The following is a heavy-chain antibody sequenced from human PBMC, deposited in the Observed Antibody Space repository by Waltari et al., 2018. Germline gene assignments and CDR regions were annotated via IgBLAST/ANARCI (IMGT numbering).Heavy chain of an antibody. CDR3: AKDHTSGSWDY. CDR1: GVTFRRYG. Sequence: QVQLVESGGGVVQPGGSLRLSCAAAGVTFRRYGMPWVRQAPGQGLGWVAFVRYDGSNKYDADSVKGRFTISRDNSKNTLYLQMNSLRAEDTAVYYCAKDHTSGSWDYWGQGTLVTVSS. D-gene: IGHD1-26*01. V-gene: IGHV3-30*02. J-gene: IGHJ4*02. CDR2: VRYDGSNK.